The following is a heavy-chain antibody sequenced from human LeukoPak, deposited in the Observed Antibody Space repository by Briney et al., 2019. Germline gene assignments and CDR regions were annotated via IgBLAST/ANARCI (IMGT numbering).Heavy chain of an antibody. V-gene: IGHV3-64D*06. J-gene: IGHJ4*02. CDR1: GFTFSMFG. Sequence: GGSLRLSCSASGFTFSMFGLHWARQAPGKGLEFLSTISNNGGRTYYADSVKGRFTISRDNSKNTLYLQMSSLRTEDTAVYYCVKDDSYYYGSGIFPYWGQGTLVTVSP. CDR2: ISNNGGRT. D-gene: IGHD3-10*01. CDR3: VKDDSYYYGSGIFPY.